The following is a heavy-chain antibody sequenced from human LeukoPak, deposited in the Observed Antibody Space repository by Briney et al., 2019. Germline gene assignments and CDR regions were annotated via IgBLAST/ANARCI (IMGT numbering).Heavy chain of an antibody. D-gene: IGHD3-10*01. CDR2: ISGSGGST. J-gene: IGHJ4*02. Sequence: GGSLRLSCAASGFTFSSYAMSWVRQAPGKGLEWVSAISGSGGSTYYADSVKGRFTISRDNSKNTLYLQMNSLRAEDTAVYYCAKFTGYYYGSGSLGIFDYWGQGTLVTVSS. V-gene: IGHV3-23*01. CDR1: GFTFSSYA. CDR3: AKFTGYYYGSGSLGIFDY.